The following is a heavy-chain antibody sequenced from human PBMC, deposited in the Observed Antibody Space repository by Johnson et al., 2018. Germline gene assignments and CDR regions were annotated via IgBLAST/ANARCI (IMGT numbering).Heavy chain of an antibody. Sequence: QVQLQESGPGLMKPSETLSLTCSVSGGSITSDFWSWIRQPPGKGLDWIGYIYYSGATNYNPSLKSRVTISVDTSKNQFSLKLRSVTAADTAMYFCARGLMGYYYYYIDVWGKGTTVTVSS. CDR1: GGSITSDF. D-gene: IGHD3-10*01. CDR3: ARGLMGYYYYYIDV. J-gene: IGHJ6*03. V-gene: IGHV4-59*01. CDR2: IYYSGAT.